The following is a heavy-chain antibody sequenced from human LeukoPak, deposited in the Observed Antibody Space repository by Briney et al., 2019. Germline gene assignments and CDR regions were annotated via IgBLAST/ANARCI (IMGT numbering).Heavy chain of an antibody. CDR2: IYHSGST. CDR3: ARVNPADSSGGPLFAGFDY. Sequence: KASETLSLTCAVSGGSISSSNWWSWVRQPPGKGLEWIGEIYHSGSTNYNPSLKSRVTISVDKSKNQFSLKLSSVTAADTAVYYCARVNPADSSGGPLFAGFDYWGQGTLVTVSS. J-gene: IGHJ4*02. V-gene: IGHV4-4*02. CDR1: GGSISSSNW. D-gene: IGHD3-22*01.